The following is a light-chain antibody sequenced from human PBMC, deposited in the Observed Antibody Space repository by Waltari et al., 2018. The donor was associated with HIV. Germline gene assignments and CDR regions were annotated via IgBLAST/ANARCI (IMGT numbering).Light chain of an antibody. V-gene: IGLV3-1*01. Sequence: SYELTQPPSVSVSPGQTASVTCSGDKLGDKYTSWYQQKPGRSPVLVIYQNSKRPSGSPARFSGSNSGNTATLTISGSQAMDEADYVCQAWDSNTAVFDGWDTNTVVFGGGTKLTVL. J-gene: IGLJ2*01. CDR3: QAWDSNTAVFDGWDTNTVV. CDR2: QNS. CDR1: KLGDKY.